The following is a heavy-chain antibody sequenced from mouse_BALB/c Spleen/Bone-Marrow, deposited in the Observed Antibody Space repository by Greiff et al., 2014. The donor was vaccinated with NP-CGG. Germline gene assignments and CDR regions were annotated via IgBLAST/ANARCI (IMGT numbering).Heavy chain of an antibody. D-gene: IGHD2-14*01. CDR2: IYPYNGGT. CDR1: GYTFTDYN. CDR3: ARGGDRYDDCFAY. Sequence: EVQLQQSGPELVKPGASVKISCKASGYTFTDYNMHWVKQSHGKSLEWIGYIYPYNGGTGYNQKFKSKATLTVDNSSSTAYMELRSLTSEDSAVYYCARGGDRYDDCFAYWGQGTLVTVSA. J-gene: IGHJ3*01. V-gene: IGHV1S29*02.